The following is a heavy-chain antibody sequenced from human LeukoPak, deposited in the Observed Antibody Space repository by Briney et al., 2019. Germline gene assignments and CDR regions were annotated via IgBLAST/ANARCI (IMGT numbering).Heavy chain of an antibody. Sequence: SETLSLTCTVSGGSISSYYWSWIRQPPGKGLEWIGYIYYSGSTNYNPSLKSRVTISVDTSKNQFSLKLSSVTAADTAVYCCARLTAYYDILTGYYNSYYFDYWGQGTLVTVSS. CDR2: IYYSGST. J-gene: IGHJ4*02. D-gene: IGHD3-9*01. V-gene: IGHV4-59*08. CDR1: GGSISSYY. CDR3: ARLTAYYDILTGYYNSYYFDY.